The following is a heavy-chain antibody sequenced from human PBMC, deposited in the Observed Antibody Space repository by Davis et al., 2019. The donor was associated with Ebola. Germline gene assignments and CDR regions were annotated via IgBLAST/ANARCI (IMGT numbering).Heavy chain of an antibody. CDR3: ARDRRVSIFGVADMDV. Sequence: SLKISCTVSGFTFDDYAMHWVRQVPGKGLEWVSTISWNGDYVDYADSVKGRFIISRDNAKSSLYLQMNSLRPDDTALYYCARDRRVSIFGVADMDVWGKGTTVTVSS. D-gene: IGHD3-3*01. CDR1: GFTFDDYA. V-gene: IGHV3-9*01. J-gene: IGHJ6*03. CDR2: ISWNGDYV.